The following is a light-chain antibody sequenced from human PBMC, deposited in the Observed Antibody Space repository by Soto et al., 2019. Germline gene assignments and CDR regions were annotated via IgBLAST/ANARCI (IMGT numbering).Light chain of an antibody. CDR2: AAS. V-gene: IGKV3-11*01. CDR3: QQRSNWPRT. CDR1: QSVSSS. Sequence: EIVLTQSPATLSLSPGERATLSCRASQSVSSSLAWYQQKPGQSPRLLISAASNRATGIPSGFSGSGSGTDFTLTISSLEPEDFAVYYCQQRSNWPRTFGQGTKVEIK. J-gene: IGKJ1*01.